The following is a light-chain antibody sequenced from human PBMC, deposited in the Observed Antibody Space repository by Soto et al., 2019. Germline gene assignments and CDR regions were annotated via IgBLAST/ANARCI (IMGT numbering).Light chain of an antibody. V-gene: IGKV3-20*01. CDR2: DAS. J-gene: IGKJ2*01. CDR3: QQYGSSLYT. CDR1: QSVSSSY. Sequence: EIVLTQSPGTLSLSPGGRATLSCRASQSVSSSYLAWYQQKPGQAPRLLIYDASSRATGIPDRFSGSGSGTDFTLTISRLEPEDFAVYYCQQYGSSLYTFGKGTKLEIK.